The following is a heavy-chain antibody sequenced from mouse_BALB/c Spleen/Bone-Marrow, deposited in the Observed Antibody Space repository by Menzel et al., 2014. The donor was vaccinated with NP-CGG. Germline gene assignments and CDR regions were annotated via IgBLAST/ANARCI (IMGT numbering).Heavy chain of an antibody. Sequence: VQLQQSGPELVKPGASVKISCKASGYAFSSSWMNWVKQRPGQGLEWIGRIYPGDGDTNYNGKFKGKATLTADKSSSPAYMQLSSLTSVDSAVYFCARGGNYRFDYWGQGTALTVSS. CDR1: GYAFSSSW. CDR2: IYPGDGDT. J-gene: IGHJ2*01. D-gene: IGHD2-1*01. V-gene: IGHV1-82*01. CDR3: ARGGNYRFDY.